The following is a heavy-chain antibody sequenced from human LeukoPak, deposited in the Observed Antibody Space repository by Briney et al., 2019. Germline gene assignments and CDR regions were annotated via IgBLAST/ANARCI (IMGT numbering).Heavy chain of an antibody. V-gene: IGHV4-61*01. Sequence: SQTLSLTCTVSGGSISSGSYCWSWIRQPPGKGLEWIGYIYYSGSTNYNPSLKSRVTISVDTSKNQFSLKLSSVTAADTAVYYCARGVFGYYYDSSGSNWGQGTLVTVSS. J-gene: IGHJ4*02. CDR1: GGSISSGSYC. D-gene: IGHD3-22*01. CDR3: ARGVFGYYYDSSGSN. CDR2: IYYSGST.